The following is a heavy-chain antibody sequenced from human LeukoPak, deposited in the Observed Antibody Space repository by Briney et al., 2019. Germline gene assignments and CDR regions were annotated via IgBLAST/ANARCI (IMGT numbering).Heavy chain of an antibody. CDR1: GFRFSTHW. D-gene: IGHD5-24*01. CDR3: AGDEGWTFDI. CDR2: IKQDGSVI. V-gene: IGHV3-7*01. J-gene: IGHJ3*02. Sequence: GCLRLSCAASGFRFSTHWVRWVRQAPGEGLEWVALIKQDGSVIHYVDSVKGRFTISRDNAKNSLSLQMNSLRADDTAVYYCAGDEGWTFDIWGQGTKVTVSS.